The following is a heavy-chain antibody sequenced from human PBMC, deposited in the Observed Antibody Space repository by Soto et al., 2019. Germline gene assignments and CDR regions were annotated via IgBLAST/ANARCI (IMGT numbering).Heavy chain of an antibody. CDR2: IYYSGST. CDR1: GGSISSGDYY. J-gene: IGHJ4*02. V-gene: IGHV4-31*03. D-gene: IGHD3-10*01. CDR3: ATYGSGSYKPTTFDY. Sequence: QVQLQESGPGLVKPSQTLSLTCTVSGGSISSGDYYWSWIRQHPGKGLEWIGYIYYSGSTYYNPTLKSRVTISVDTSKNQFSLKLSSVTAADTAVYYCATYGSGSYKPTTFDYWGQGTLVTVSS.